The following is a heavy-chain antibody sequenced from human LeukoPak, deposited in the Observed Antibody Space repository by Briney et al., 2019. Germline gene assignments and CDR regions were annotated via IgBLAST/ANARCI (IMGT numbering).Heavy chain of an antibody. J-gene: IGHJ4*02. V-gene: IGHV4-38-2*02. CDR2: MYHSGST. Sequence: PSETLSLTCTVSGYSISSGYYWGWIRQPPGKGLEWIGSMYHSGSTYYNPSLKSRVTISVDTSKNQFSLKLSSVTAADTAVYYCARDGGDSNWYVDYWGQGTLVTVSS. CDR1: GYSISSGYY. CDR3: ARDGGDSNWYVDY. D-gene: IGHD3-16*01.